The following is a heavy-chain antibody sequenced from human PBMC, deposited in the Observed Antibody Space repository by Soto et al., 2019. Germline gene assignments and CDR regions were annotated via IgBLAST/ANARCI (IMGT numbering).Heavy chain of an antibody. CDR1: GFTFSSYA. J-gene: IGHJ4*02. CDR3: ALSGDGYIAGYFDY. CDR2: ISGCGGNT. Sequence: GGSLRLCCAASGFTFSSYAMSGVRQATGKGLEWVSAISGCGGNTYYADSVKGRFTISSDNSKNTLYLQVNSLSAEDTAVYYCALSGDGYIAGYFDYWGQGTLVTVSS. V-gene: IGHV3-23*01. D-gene: IGHD2-21*01.